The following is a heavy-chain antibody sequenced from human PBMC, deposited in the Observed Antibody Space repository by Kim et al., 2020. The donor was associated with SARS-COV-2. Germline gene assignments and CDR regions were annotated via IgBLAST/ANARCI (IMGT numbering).Heavy chain of an antibody. Sequence: GGSLRLSCAASGFTFSSYWMSWVRQAPGKGLEWVANIKQDGSEKYYVDSVKGRFTISRDKAKNSLYLQMNSLRAEDTAVYYCARAFGELWDPKNYGMDVWGQGTTVTVSS. J-gene: IGHJ6*02. CDR1: GFTFSSYW. D-gene: IGHD3-10*01. V-gene: IGHV3-7*03. CDR2: IKQDGSEK. CDR3: ARAFGELWDPKNYGMDV.